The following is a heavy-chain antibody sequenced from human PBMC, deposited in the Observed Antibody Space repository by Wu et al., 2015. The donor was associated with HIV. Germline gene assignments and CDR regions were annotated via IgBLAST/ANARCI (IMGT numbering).Heavy chain of an antibody. CDR1: GYNFIGYY. D-gene: IGHD3-22*01. V-gene: IGHV1-2*02. CDR2: INPKSGRT. CDR3: ARAASFFYDKHGYYRNWYFDV. Sequence: QVQLIQSGAEARKPGASVKISCKASGYNFIGYYIDWMRQAPGQGLEWMGRINPKSGRTSYEQQFHGRVTMTRDTSINTAYMELTSLTLDDTAVYYCARAASFFYDKHGYYRNWYFDVWGRGTLVAVSS. J-gene: IGHJ2*01.